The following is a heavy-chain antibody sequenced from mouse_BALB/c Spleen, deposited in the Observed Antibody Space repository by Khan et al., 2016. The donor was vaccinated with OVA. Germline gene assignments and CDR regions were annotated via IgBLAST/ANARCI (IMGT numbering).Heavy chain of an antibody. D-gene: IGHD1-1*01. CDR2: VSPGSGST. CDR3: TRSNYSGNSLYAIDY. Sequence: DLVKPGASVKLSCKASGYTFTSYWINWIKQRPGQGLEWIGRVSPGSGSTYYNEMFKGKAAVTVDKSSSTAYIQINSLSSEDSAVYFVTRSNYSGNSLYAIDYWGQGTSVTVSS. CDR1: GYTFTSYW. J-gene: IGHJ4*01. V-gene: IGHV1S41*01.